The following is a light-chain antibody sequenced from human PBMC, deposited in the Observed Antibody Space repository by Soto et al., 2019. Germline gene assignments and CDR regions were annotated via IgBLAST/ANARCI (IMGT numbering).Light chain of an antibody. Sequence: DIQMTQSPSSLSASVGDRVTISCRASQSISTYLNWYQQKPCTAPRLLIYRASSVKSGVPPRFSGSGSGRDFTLTISSLRPDDIATYFCQQSYSSPPWTFGQGTRVEVK. CDR1: QSISTY. CDR3: QQSYSSPPWT. V-gene: IGKV1-39*01. J-gene: IGKJ1*01. CDR2: RAS.